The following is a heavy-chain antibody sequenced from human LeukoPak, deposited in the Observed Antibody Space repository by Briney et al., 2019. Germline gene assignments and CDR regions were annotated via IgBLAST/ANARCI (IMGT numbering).Heavy chain of an antibody. V-gene: IGHV3-30-3*01. CDR1: GFTFSSYA. CDR2: ISYDGSKK. CDR3: ARDLQTGSGRSDAFDI. D-gene: IGHD3-10*01. J-gene: IGHJ3*02. Sequence: SGGSLRLSCAASGFTFSSYAMNWVRQAPGKGLEWVTVISYDGSKKYYADSVKGRITISRDNSKNTLYLQMNGLRAEDTAVYYCARDLQTGSGRSDAFDIWGQGTMVTVSS.